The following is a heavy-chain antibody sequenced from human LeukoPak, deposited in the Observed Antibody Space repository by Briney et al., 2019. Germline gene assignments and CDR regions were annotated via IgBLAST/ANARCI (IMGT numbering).Heavy chain of an antibody. D-gene: IGHD2-21*01. J-gene: IGHJ6*02. CDR1: GGTFSSYA. Sequence: EASVTVSCKASGGTFSSYAISWVRQAPGQGLEWMGRINPNSGGTNYLQTFQGRVTMTSNTSISTAYMELIRLTSDDTAVYFCAREASQSGLDVWGQGTTVTVSS. CDR3: AREASQSGLDV. V-gene: IGHV1-2*06. CDR2: INPNSGGT.